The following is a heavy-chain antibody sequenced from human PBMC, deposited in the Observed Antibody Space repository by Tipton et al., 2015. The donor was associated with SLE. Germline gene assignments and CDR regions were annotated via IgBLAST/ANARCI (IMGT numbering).Heavy chain of an antibody. CDR2: ISGGGGST. V-gene: IGHV3-23*01. CDR3: AKFEKTTDFYLDS. J-gene: IGHJ4*02. Sequence: SLRLSCATSCFPFSSYALGWVRRAPGKGLEWVSAISGGGGSTYYADFGKGRFSISIDKSKKTLFLQMNSLRVDDTATYYGAKFEKTTDFYLDSWGQGTLVSVSS. D-gene: IGHD1/OR15-1a*01. CDR1: CFPFSSYA.